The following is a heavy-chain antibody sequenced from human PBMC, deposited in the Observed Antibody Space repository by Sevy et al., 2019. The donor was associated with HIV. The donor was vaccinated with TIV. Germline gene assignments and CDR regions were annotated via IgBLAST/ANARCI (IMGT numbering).Heavy chain of an antibody. Sequence: GGSLRLSCVASGFTFSSFTMNLVRQAPGGGLEWVSSISSTSSYIEYADSVKGRFTISRDNAKNSLFLQLNSLGAEDTAVYYCATKSVYSISSLDFWGRGTLVTVSS. CDR1: GFTFSSFT. J-gene: IGHJ4*02. CDR3: ATKSVYSISSLDF. V-gene: IGHV3-21*01. D-gene: IGHD6-6*01. CDR2: ISSTSSYI.